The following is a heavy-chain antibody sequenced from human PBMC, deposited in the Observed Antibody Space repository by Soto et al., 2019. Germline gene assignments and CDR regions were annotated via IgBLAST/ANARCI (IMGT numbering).Heavy chain of an antibody. D-gene: IGHD2-2*01. CDR1: GGTFSSYT. CDR2: IIPILGIA. J-gene: IGHJ5*02. Sequence: QVQLVQSGAEVKKPGSSVKVSCKASGGTFSSYTISWVRQAPGQGLEWMGRIIPILGIANYAQKFQGRVTXTXDXXTSTAYMELSSLRSEDTAVYYCARAAAAQGGWFDPWGQGTLVTVSS. V-gene: IGHV1-69*02. CDR3: ARAAAAQGGWFDP.